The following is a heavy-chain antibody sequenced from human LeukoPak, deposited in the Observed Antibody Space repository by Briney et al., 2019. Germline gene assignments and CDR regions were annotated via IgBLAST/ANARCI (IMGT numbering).Heavy chain of an antibody. D-gene: IGHD3-22*01. CDR2: IHYSGIT. CDR1: GGSISGSSYY. J-gene: IGHJ4*02. CDR3: ATVKPSSGFSASFDY. Sequence: SETLSLTCTVSGGSISGSSYYWGWIRQPPGKGLEWIGSIHYSGITYYNLSLKSQVTISVDTSKNQFSLKLSSVTAADTAVYYCATVKPSSGFSASFDYWGQGILVTVSS. V-gene: IGHV4-39*07.